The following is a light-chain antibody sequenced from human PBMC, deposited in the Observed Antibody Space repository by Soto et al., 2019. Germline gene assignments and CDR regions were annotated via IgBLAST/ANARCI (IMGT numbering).Light chain of an antibody. CDR1: SSDVENYNL. CDR3: SSYTSSSTLV. V-gene: IGLV2-14*02. CDR2: EVN. J-gene: IGLJ3*02. Sequence: QSALTQPASVSGSPGQSITIFCTGTSSDVENYNLVSWYQQHPGEAPQLIVYEVNKRPSGVSNRFSGSKSGNTASLTISGLQAEDEADYYCSSYTSSSTLVFGGGTKLTVL.